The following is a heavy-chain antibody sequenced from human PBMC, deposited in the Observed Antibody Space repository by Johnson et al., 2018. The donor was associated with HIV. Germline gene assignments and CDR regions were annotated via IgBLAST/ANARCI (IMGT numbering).Heavy chain of an antibody. CDR3: ARDPTYYNFWSGYYSGAFDI. CDR2: ISYDGSNK. J-gene: IGHJ3*02. CDR1: GFTFSTYA. D-gene: IGHD3-3*01. Sequence: QVQLVESGGGVVQPGRSLRLSCAASGFTFSTYAMDWVRQAPGKGLEWVAGISYDGSNKYYADSVKGRFTISRDNSKNTLYLQMNSLRAEDTAVYYCARDPTYYNFWSGYYSGAFDIWGQGTMVTVSS. V-gene: IGHV3-30-3*01.